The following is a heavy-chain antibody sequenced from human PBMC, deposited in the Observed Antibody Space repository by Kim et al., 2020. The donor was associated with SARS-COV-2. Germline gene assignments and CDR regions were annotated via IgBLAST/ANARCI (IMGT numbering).Heavy chain of an antibody. CDR2: INPNSGGT. CDR3: ASWGPKESYQLLLPDYYYYGMDV. D-gene: IGHD2-2*01. CDR1: GYTFTGYY. J-gene: IGHJ6*02. V-gene: IGHV1-2*02. Sequence: ASVKVSCKASGYTFTGYYMHWVRQAPGQGLEWMGWINPNSGGTNYAQKFQGRVTMTRDTSISTAYMELSRLRSDDTAVYYCASWGPKESYQLLLPDYYYYGMDVWGQGTTVTVSS.